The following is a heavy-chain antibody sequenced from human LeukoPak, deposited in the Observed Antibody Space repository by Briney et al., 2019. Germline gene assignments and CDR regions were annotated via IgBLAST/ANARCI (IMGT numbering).Heavy chain of an antibody. CDR3: AREDGDYGIGAFDI. D-gene: IGHD4-17*01. CDR2: IKQDGSEK. V-gene: IGHV3-7*01. J-gene: IGHJ3*02. CDR1: GFTFSSYW. Sequence: GGSLRLSCAASGFTFSSYWMSWVRQAPGKGLEWVANIKQDGSEKYYVDSVKGRFTISRDSAKNSLYLQMNSLRAGDTAVYYCAREDGDYGIGAFDIWGQGTMVTVSS.